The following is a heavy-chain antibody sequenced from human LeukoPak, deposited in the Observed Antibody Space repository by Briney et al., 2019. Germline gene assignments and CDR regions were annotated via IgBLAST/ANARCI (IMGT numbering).Heavy chain of an antibody. J-gene: IGHJ4*02. V-gene: IGHV4-61*09. CDR1: DGSISSSSYY. D-gene: IGHD5-18*01. Sequence: IPSQTLSLTCTVSDGSISSSSYYWSWIRQPPGKGLEWIGYIYNSGSTNYNPSLKSRVTISVDTSKNQFSLKLSSVTAADTAVYYCAGRGYSYGYDYWGQGTLVTVSS. CDR3: AGRGYSYGYDY. CDR2: IYNSGST.